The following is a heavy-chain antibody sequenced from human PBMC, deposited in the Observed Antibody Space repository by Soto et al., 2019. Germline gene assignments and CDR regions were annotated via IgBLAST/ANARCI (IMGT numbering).Heavy chain of an antibody. CDR1: GYTFTSYG. V-gene: IGHV1-18*01. D-gene: IGHD3-22*01. CDR2: ISAYNGNT. J-gene: IGHJ6*02. Sequence: ASVKVSCKASGYTFTSYGISWVRQAPGQGLEWMGWISAYNGNTNYEQKLQGRVTMTTDTSTSTAYMELRSLRSDDTAVYYCARMDYYDSSGYYDRGNYYYGMDVWGQGTTVTVSS. CDR3: ARMDYYDSSGYYDRGNYYYGMDV.